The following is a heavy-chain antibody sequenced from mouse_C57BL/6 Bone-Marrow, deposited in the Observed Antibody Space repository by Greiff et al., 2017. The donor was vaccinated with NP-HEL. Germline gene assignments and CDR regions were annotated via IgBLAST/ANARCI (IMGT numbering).Heavy chain of an antibody. CDR3: ARHGLPMDY. J-gene: IGHJ4*01. CDR1: GFTFSDYY. Sequence: EVNVVESGGGLVQPGGSLKLSCAASGFTFSDYYMYWVRQTPEKRLEWVAYISNGGGSTYYPDTVKGRFTISRDNAKNTLYLQMSRLKSEDTAMYYCARHGLPMDYWGQGTSVTVSS. D-gene: IGHD3-1*01. CDR2: ISNGGGST. V-gene: IGHV5-12*01.